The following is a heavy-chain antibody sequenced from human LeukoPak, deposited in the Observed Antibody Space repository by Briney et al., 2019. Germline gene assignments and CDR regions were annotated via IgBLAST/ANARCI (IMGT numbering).Heavy chain of an antibody. CDR2: ISSSGSTI. V-gene: IGHV3-11*04. CDR1: GFTFSDYY. D-gene: IGHD2-2*01. Sequence: NPGGSLRLSCAASGFTFSDYYMSWIRQAPGKGLEWVSYISSSGSTIYYSDSVKGRFTISRDNAKNSLYLQMNSLRAEDTAVYYCARVRDVVVGAAAITRDNWFDPWGQGTLVTVSS. J-gene: IGHJ5*02. CDR3: ARVRDVVVGAAAITRDNWFDP.